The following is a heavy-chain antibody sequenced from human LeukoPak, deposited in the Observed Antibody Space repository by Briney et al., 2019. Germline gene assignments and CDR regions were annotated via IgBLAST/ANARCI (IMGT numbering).Heavy chain of an antibody. V-gene: IGHV4-59*08. CDR2: IYYSGST. CDR1: GGSISSYY. J-gene: IGHJ4*02. Sequence: SETLSLTCTVSGGSISSYYWSGIRQPPGKGLEWIGYIYYSGSTNYNPSLKSRVTISVDTSKNQFSLKLSSVTAADTAVYYCARHDSRREDFDYWGQGTLVTVSS. D-gene: IGHD2-21*01. CDR3: ARHDSRREDFDY.